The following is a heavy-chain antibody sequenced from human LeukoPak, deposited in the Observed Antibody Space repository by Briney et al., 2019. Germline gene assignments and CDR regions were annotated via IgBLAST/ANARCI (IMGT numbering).Heavy chain of an antibody. Sequence: GGSLRLSCAASGFTFSSYWMSWVRQAPGKGLEWVANIKEDGSVKYYVDSVKGRFTISRDNAKNSLYLQVSSLRAEDTAVYYCASIRGGNSPFDYWGQGTLVTVSS. D-gene: IGHD4-23*01. J-gene: IGHJ4*02. CDR3: ASIRGGNSPFDY. CDR1: GFTFSSYW. CDR2: IKEDGSVK. V-gene: IGHV3-7*01.